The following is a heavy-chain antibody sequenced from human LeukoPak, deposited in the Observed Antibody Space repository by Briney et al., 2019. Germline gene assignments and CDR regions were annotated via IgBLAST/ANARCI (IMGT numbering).Heavy chain of an antibody. CDR1: GYTFTGYY. V-gene: IGHV1-2*02. Sequence: ASVKVSYKPSGYTFTGYYMLWVGQAPGQGLEWMGWINPNSGGTNYAQKFQGRVTMTRDTSISTAYMELSRLRSDDTAVYYCARDHRFWECLSCSDYWRQGTLVTVSS. D-gene: IGHD3-3*01. CDR2: INPNSGGT. J-gene: IGHJ4*02. CDR3: ARDHRFWECLSCSDY.